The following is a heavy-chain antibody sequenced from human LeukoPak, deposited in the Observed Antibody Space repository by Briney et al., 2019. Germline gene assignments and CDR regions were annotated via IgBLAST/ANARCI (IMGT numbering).Heavy chain of an antibody. CDR1: GFTFSSYG. CDR3: ARDLHYYDSSGLFDY. J-gene: IGHJ4*02. Sequence: GGSLRLSCAASGFTFSSYGMHWVRQAPGKGLEWVAFIRYDGSNKYYADSVKGRFTISRDNAKNSLYLQMNSLRAEDTAVYYCARDLHYYDSSGLFDYWGQGTLVTVSS. V-gene: IGHV3-30*02. D-gene: IGHD3-22*01. CDR2: IRYDGSNK.